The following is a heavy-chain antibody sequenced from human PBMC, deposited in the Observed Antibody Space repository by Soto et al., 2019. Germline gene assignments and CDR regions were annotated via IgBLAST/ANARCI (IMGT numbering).Heavy chain of an antibody. V-gene: IGHV4-30-4*01. CDR1: GGSISSGDYY. D-gene: IGHD1-1*01. Sequence: TLSLTCTVSGGSISSGDYYWSWIRQPPGKGLEWIGYIYYSGSTYYNPSLKSRVTISVDTSKNQFSLKLSSVTAADTAVYYCASEGTTGTTSAFDIWGQGTMVTVSS. CDR2: IYYSGST. J-gene: IGHJ3*02. CDR3: ASEGTTGTTSAFDI.